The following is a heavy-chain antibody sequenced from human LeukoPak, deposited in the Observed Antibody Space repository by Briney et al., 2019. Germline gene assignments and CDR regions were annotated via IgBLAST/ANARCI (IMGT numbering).Heavy chain of an antibody. J-gene: IGHJ4*02. V-gene: IGHV4-59*08. D-gene: IGHD1-26*01. Sequence: SETLSLTCTVSGGSISSYYWSWIRQPPGKGLEWIGYIYYSGSTNYNPSLKSRVTISVDTSKNQFSLKLSSVTAADTAFYYCARHRVSGSSYSALDYWGQGTLVSVSS. CDR3: ARHRVSGSSYSALDY. CDR2: IYYSGST. CDR1: GGSISSYY.